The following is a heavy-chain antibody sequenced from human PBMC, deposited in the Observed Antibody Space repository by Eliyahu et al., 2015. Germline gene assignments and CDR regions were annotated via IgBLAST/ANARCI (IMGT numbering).Heavy chain of an antibody. CDR3: ARGGYCTGNKCPPPFDY. J-gene: IGHJ4*02. V-gene: IGHV1-69*01. Sequence: QVQLVQSGAEVXKPGSSVKVSCKASGGXFXXXXTSWVRQAPGQGLEWMGGIIPVYGTANYAQNFQGRLTITADESTGTAYMELSSLTSEDTAVYYCARGGYCTGNKCPPPFDYWGQGTLVIVSS. CDR1: GGXFXXXX. D-gene: IGHD2-8*02. CDR2: IIPVYGTA.